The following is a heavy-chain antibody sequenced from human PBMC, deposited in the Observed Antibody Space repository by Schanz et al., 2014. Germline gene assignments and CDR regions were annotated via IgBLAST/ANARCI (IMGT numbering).Heavy chain of an antibody. CDR2: IYSGGST. J-gene: IGHJ4*02. V-gene: IGHV3-66*01. CDR3: ARDGFGGYLDS. CDR1: GFTFSNYW. D-gene: IGHD3-10*01. Sequence: EVQLVESGGGFVKPGGSLRLSCAASGFTFSNYWMSWVRQAPGKGLEWVSVIYSGGSTYYADSVKGRFTISRDNSKNTLYLQMNSLRAEDTAVYYCARDGFGGYLDSWGQGTLVTVSS.